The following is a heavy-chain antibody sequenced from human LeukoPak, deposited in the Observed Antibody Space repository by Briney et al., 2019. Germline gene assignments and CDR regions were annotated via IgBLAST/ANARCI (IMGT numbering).Heavy chain of an antibody. V-gene: IGHV3-7*01. Sequence: GGSLRLSCAASGFTFSSYWMSWVRQAPGKGLEWVANIKQDGSEKYYVDSVKGRFTISRDNAKNSLYLQMNSLRAEDTAVYYCARGVPFWCCSGGSCPYAFDIWGQGTMVTVSS. D-gene: IGHD2-15*01. J-gene: IGHJ3*02. CDR1: GFTFSSYW. CDR2: IKQDGSEK. CDR3: ARGVPFWCCSGGSCPYAFDI.